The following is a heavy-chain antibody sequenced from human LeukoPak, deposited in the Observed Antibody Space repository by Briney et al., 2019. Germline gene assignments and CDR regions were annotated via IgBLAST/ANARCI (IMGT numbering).Heavy chain of an antibody. CDR2: IYYSGST. J-gene: IGHJ6*03. V-gene: IGHV4-39*02. CDR1: GGSISSSSYY. CDR3: AREDIVVVPAADAYYYYYYMDV. D-gene: IGHD2-2*01. Sequence: SETLSLTCTVSGGSISSSSYYWGWIRQPPGKGLEWIGSIYYSGSTYYNPSLKSRVTISVDTSKNQFSLKLSSATAADTAVYYCAREDIVVVPAADAYYYYYYMDVWGKGTTVTVSS.